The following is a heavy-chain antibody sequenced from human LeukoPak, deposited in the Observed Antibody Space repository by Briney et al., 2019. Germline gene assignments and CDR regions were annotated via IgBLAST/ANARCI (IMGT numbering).Heavy chain of an antibody. V-gene: IGHV1-46*01. CDR2: INPSGGST. Sequence: VASVKVSCKASGYTFTSYYMHWVRQAPGQGLEWMGMINPSGGSTSYAHKFQGRVTMTKDTSTSTVYMELRSLRSEDTAVYYCARDSDRYCSSTSCYYYYYMDVWGKGTTVTVSS. J-gene: IGHJ6*03. CDR1: GYTFTSYY. CDR3: ARDSDRYCSSTSCYYYYYMDV. D-gene: IGHD2-2*01.